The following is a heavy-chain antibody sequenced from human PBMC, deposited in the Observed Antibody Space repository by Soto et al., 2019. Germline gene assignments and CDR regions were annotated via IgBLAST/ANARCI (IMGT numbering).Heavy chain of an antibody. V-gene: IGHV1-69*08. Sequence: QVQLVQSGAEVKKPGSSVKVSCKASGGTFSSYTISWVRQAPGQGLEWMGRIIPILGIANYAQKFQGRVTITADKSTSTAYMELRSLRSEDTAVYYRAGEGTGDADWYSDLGGRGTLDTVSS. CDR3: AGEGTGDADWYSDL. J-gene: IGHJ2*01. D-gene: IGHD7-27*01. CDR1: GGTFSSYT. CDR2: IIPILGIA.